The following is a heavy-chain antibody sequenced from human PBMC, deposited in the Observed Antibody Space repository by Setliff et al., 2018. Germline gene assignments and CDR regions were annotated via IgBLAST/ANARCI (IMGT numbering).Heavy chain of an antibody. CDR2: VDRSGNT. V-gene: IGHV4-39*01. CDR1: GDSISRSTYY. Sequence: PSETLSLTCTLSGDSISRSTYYWGWIRQSPGKGLDWIGTVDRSGNTFYNPSLKSRVTISVDTSKNQFSLKLSSVTAADTAVYYCAMVRGVTRDYWGQGTLVTVSS. J-gene: IGHJ4*02. D-gene: IGHD3-10*01. CDR3: AMVRGVTRDY.